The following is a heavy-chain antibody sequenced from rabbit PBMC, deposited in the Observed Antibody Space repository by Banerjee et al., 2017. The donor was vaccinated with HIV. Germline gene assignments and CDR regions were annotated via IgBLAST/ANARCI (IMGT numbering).Heavy chain of an antibody. CDR3: ARDTSSSFSSYGMDL. D-gene: IGHD1-1*01. Sequence: QSLEESGGDLVKPGAYLTLTCIASGVSFSGDSYMCWVRQAPGKGLEWIVCIDIGSSGFTYYANWAKGRFTISKTSSTTVTLQMTSLTAADTATYFCARDTSSSFSSYGMDLWGQGTLVTVS. V-gene: IGHV1S40*01. CDR1: GVSFSGDSY. CDR2: IDIGSSGFT. J-gene: IGHJ6*01.